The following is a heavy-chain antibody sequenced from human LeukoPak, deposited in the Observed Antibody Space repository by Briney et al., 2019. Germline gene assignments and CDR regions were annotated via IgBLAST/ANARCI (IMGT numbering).Heavy chain of an antibody. J-gene: IGHJ4*02. CDR3: ARASSGYYYY. Sequence: PGGSLRLSCAASGFTFSSYWMHWVRQAPGKGLVWVSRINSGSSTTYADSVKGRFTISRDNAKNSLYLQMNSLRAEDTAVYYCARASSGYYYYWGQGTLVTVSS. CDR2: INSGSST. V-gene: IGHV3-74*01. D-gene: IGHD3-22*01. CDR1: GFTFSSYW.